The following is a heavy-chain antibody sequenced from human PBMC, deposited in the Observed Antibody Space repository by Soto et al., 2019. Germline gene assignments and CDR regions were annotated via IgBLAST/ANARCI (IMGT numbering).Heavy chain of an antibody. J-gene: IGHJ4*02. CDR1: GFTSSSYS. Sequence: EVQLVESGGGLVQPGGSLRLSCAASGFTSSSYSMTWVRQPQGKGLEGVSYISSSSSTIYYADSVKGRFTISRDNAKNSLYLQMNSLRDEDTAVYYCAREGVDGGNSYYFDYWGQGTLVTVSS. CDR2: ISSSSSTI. CDR3: AREGVDGGNSYYFDY. D-gene: IGHD2-21*02. V-gene: IGHV3-48*02.